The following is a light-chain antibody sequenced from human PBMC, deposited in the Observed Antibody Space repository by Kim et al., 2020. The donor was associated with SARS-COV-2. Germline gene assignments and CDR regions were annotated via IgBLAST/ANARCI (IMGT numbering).Light chain of an antibody. CDR2: DAS. CDR3: QQYDDRSLT. J-gene: IGKJ4*01. V-gene: IGKV1-33*01. Sequence: DIQMTQSPSSLSASVGDRVTITCQASQDIINYVNWYQQKPGKAPKLLLYDASHMETGVPSRFSKSGSGTHFTFTISSLQPEDIAKYYCQQYDDRSLTFGGGTKVDIK. CDR1: QDIINY.